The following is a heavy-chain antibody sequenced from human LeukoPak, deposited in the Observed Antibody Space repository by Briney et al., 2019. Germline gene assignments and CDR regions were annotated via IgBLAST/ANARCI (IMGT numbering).Heavy chain of an antibody. V-gene: IGHV3-48*03. J-gene: IGHJ3*02. CDR1: GFTFSSYE. CDR2: ISSSGRTI. Sequence: PGGSLRLSCAASGFTFSSYEMNWVRQAPGKGLEWVSYISSSGRTIYYEDSVKGRFSISRDNAKNSLYLQMNSLKIEDTAVYYCARSYYYDSSGHRRDAFDIWGQGTMVTVSS. CDR3: ARSYYYDSSGHRRDAFDI. D-gene: IGHD3-22*01.